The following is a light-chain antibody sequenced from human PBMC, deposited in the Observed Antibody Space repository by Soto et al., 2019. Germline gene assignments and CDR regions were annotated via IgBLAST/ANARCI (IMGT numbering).Light chain of an antibody. CDR3: QQYGGSPRT. CDR1: QSVSSNH. J-gene: IGKJ2*01. V-gene: IGKV3-20*01. Sequence: EIVLTQSPGTLSLSPGERATLSCRASQSVSSNHLAWYQQKPGQAPRLLIYGASFRATGIPDRFSGSASGTDFTLTISRLEPEDFAVYYCQQYGGSPRTFGQGTKLEIK. CDR2: GAS.